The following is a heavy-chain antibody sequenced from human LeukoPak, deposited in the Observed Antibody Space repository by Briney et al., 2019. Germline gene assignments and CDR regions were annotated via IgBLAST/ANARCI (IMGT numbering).Heavy chain of an antibody. V-gene: IGHV1-2*02. CDR2: INPNNGGT. D-gene: IGHD3-10*01. J-gene: IGHJ4*02. Sequence: GASVKVSCKASGYTFTGYYMHWVRQAPGQGLEWMGWINPNNGGTNYAQKFQGRVTMTRDTSISTAYMELSRPRSDDTAVYYCAREIYYGSGSNIDYWGQGTLVAVSS. CDR1: GYTFTGYY. CDR3: AREIYYGSGSNIDY.